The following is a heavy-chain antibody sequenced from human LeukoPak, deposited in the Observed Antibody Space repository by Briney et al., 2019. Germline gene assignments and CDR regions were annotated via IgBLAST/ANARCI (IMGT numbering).Heavy chain of an antibody. D-gene: IGHD3-3*01. CDR1: GGSISSSSYY. V-gene: IGHV4-39*07. Sequence: SETLSLTCTVSGGSISSSSYYWGRIRQPPGKGLEWIGEINHSGSTNYNPSLKSRVTISVDTYKNQFSLKLSSVTAADTAVYYCARERRITIFGVVIIPNWFDPWGQGTLVTVSS. J-gene: IGHJ5*02. CDR2: INHSGST. CDR3: ARERRITIFGVVIIPNWFDP.